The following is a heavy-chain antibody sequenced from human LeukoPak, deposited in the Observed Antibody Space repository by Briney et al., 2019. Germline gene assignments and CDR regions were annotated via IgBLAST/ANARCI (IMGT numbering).Heavy chain of an antibody. V-gene: IGHV7-4-1*02. Sequence: GASVKVSCKASGYTFTSYAMNWVRQAPGQGLEWMGWINTNTGNPTYAQGFTGRFVFSLDTSVSTAYLQISSLKAEDTAVYYCARDSVEVGAKRSAFDIWGQGTMVTVSS. CDR1: GYTFTSYA. CDR3: ARDSVEVGAKRSAFDI. J-gene: IGHJ3*02. D-gene: IGHD1-26*01. CDR2: INTNTGNP.